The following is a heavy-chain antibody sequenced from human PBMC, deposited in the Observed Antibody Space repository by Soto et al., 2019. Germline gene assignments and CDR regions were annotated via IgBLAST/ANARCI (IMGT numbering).Heavy chain of an antibody. CDR2: INHSGST. D-gene: IGHD2-2*01. CDR1: GGSFSGYC. V-gene: IGHV4-34*01. CDR3: ARGRVRVVPAAKYNWFDP. J-gene: IGHJ5*02. Sequence: QVQLQQWGAGLLKPSETLSLTCAVYGGSFSGYCWSWIRQPPGKGLEWIGEINHSGSTNYNPSLKSRVTISVDTSKNQFSLKLSSVTAADTAVYYCARGRVRVVPAAKYNWFDPWGQGTLVTVSS.